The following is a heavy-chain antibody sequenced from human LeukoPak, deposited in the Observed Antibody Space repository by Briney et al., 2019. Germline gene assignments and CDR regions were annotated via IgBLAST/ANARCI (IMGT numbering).Heavy chain of an antibody. CDR1: GFTFSSYA. V-gene: IGHV3-66*02. J-gene: IGHJ4*02. CDR2: IYAGGST. D-gene: IGHD3-22*01. Sequence: GGSLRPSCAASGFTFSSYAMSWVRQAPGKGLEWVSVIYAGGSTFYADSVKGRFTISRDNSKNTVYLQMNSLRAEDTAVYYCARDRSYDSSGYPFDFWGQGTLVTVSS. CDR3: ARDRSYDSSGYPFDF.